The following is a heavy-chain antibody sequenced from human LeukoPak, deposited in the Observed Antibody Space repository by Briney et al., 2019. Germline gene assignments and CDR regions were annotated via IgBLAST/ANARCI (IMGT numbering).Heavy chain of an antibody. CDR2: IYTSGIT. CDR3: AREDAGGTYSFDY. Sequence: PGGSLRLSCAVSGFTVSSNFMSWVRQAPGKGPEWVSVIYTSGITYYADSVRGRFTISRDNSKNTPYLQMDSLTAEDTAVYYCAREDAGGTYSFDYWGQGTLVTVSS. V-gene: IGHV3-66*01. D-gene: IGHD1-26*01. CDR1: GFTVSSNF. J-gene: IGHJ4*02.